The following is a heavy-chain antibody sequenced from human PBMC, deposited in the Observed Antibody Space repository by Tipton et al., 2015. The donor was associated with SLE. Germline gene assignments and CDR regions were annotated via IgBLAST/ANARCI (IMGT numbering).Heavy chain of an antibody. CDR1: GGSISPHY. V-gene: IGHV4-59*08. D-gene: IGHD3-3*01. CDR2: VYYSGST. J-gene: IGHJ3*02. Sequence: LRLSCTVSGGSISPHYWSWVRQPPGKGLEWIGYVYYSGSTMYNSSLRSRVTLAVDTSKNQFSLRMTSVTAADTAVYYCARTRDYDFWGHRLPEAFDIWGQGTTVTVSS. CDR3: ARTRDYDFWGHRLPEAFDI.